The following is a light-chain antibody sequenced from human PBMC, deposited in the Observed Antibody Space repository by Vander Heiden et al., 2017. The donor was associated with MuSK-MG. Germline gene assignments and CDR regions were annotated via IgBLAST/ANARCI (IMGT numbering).Light chain of an antibody. J-gene: IGKJ3*01. CDR3: QQTNSFPPT. Sequence: DIQVTQYPSSVSAYVGESVTITCRARQVINNWLAWYQQRPGRAPTLLVYLVSRLQSGVPSRFSGSGSGTDFSLTINSLQPEDSAIYYCQQTNSFPPTFGPGTTVDVK. V-gene: IGKV1-12*01. CDR2: LVS. CDR1: QVINNW.